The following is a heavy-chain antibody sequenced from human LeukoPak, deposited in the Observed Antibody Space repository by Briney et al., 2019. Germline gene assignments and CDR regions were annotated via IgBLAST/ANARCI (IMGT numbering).Heavy chain of an antibody. Sequence: GGSLRLSCAASGFTFSSYGMHWVRQAPGKGLEWVAVISYDGSNKYDADSVKGRFTISRDNSKNTLYLQMNSLRAEDTAVYYCAKGGVRGVIVVLSYWGQGTLVTVSS. CDR2: ISYDGSNK. J-gene: IGHJ4*02. CDR1: GFTFSSYG. CDR3: AKGGVRGVIVVLSY. D-gene: IGHD3-10*01. V-gene: IGHV3-30*18.